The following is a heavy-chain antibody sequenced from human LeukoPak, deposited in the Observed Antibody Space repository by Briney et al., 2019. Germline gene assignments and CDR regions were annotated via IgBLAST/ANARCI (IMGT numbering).Heavy chain of an antibody. D-gene: IGHD1-26*01. V-gene: IGHV3-20*01. Sequence: LGGSLRLSCAASGFTFDDYGMSWVRQAPGKGLEWVSGINWNGGSTGYADSVKGRFTISRDNAKNSLYLQMNSLRAEDTALYHCARDSSGSYSDGMDVWGQGTTVTVSS. CDR2: INWNGGST. J-gene: IGHJ6*02. CDR3: ARDSSGSYSDGMDV. CDR1: GFTFDDYG.